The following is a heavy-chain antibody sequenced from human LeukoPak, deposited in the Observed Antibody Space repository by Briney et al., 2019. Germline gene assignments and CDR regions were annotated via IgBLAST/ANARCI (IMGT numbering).Heavy chain of an antibody. D-gene: IGHD6-19*01. CDR3: ARAESAGYSSGWYILEAFDI. Sequence: ASVKVSCKASGYTFTGYYMHWVRQAPGQGLEWMGIINPSGGSTSYAQKFQGRVTMTRDMSTSTVYMELSSLRSEDTAVYYCARAESAGYSSGWYILEAFDIWGQGTMVTVSS. V-gene: IGHV1-46*01. CDR1: GYTFTGYY. CDR2: INPSGGST. J-gene: IGHJ3*02.